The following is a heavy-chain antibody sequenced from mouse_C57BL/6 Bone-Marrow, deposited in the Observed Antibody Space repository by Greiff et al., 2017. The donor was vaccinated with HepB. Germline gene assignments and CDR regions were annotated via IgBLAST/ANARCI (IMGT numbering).Heavy chain of an antibody. Sequence: EVKLMESGGGLVQPKGSLKLSCAASGFSFNTYAMNWVRQAPGKGLEWVARIRSKSNNYATYYADSVKDRFTISRDDSESMLYLQMNNLKTEDTAMYYCVSGSTIYYYGSAWFAYWGQGTLVTVSA. J-gene: IGHJ3*01. CDR2: IRSKSNNYAT. CDR1: GFSFNTYA. D-gene: IGHD1-1*01. CDR3: VSGSTIYYYGSAWFAY. V-gene: IGHV10-1*01.